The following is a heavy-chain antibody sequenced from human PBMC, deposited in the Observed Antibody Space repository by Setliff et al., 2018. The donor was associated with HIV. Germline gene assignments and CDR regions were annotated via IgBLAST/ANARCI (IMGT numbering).Heavy chain of an antibody. V-gene: IGHV1-69*05. Sequence: ASVKVSCKASGGTFTNSAIGWVRQAPGQGLEWMGAIVPILGIANSAQKFQGRVTITTDESTNTAYMELSSLRSEDTAVYYCARVGSYWTQFDYWGQGTLVTVSS. CDR1: GGTFTNSA. CDR2: IVPILGIA. D-gene: IGHD2-15*01. J-gene: IGHJ4*01. CDR3: ARVGSYWTQFDY.